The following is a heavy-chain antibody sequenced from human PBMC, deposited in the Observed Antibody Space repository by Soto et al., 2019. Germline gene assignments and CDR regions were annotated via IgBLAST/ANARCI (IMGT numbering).Heavy chain of an antibody. CDR2: ISYDGSYK. V-gene: IGHV3-30*04. D-gene: IGHD1-7*01. CDR1: GFTFNSYA. Sequence: QVQLVESGGGVVQPGRSLRLTCAASGFTFNSYAMPWVRQAPGKRLEWVAIISYDGSYKYYGDSVMGGFTISRDNAKNTLFLEINSLQTADTAVYYCAGFSAPGMNYTHNRMDVWGHGTTVTVSS. CDR3: AGFSAPGMNYTHNRMDV. J-gene: IGHJ6*02.